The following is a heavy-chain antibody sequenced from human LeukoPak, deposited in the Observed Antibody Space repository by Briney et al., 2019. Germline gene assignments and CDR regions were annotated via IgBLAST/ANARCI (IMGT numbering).Heavy chain of an antibody. D-gene: IGHD6-13*01. Sequence: PGGSLRLSCAASGFTFSSYSMHWVRQAPGKGLESLSAINYDGGRTYYADSVKGRFTISRDNSKNTLYLQMGSLTAEDMAVYYCAREGTPGTYDSWGQGTLVTVSS. J-gene: IGHJ4*02. CDR3: AREGTPGTYDS. CDR1: GFTFSSYS. CDR2: INYDGGRT. V-gene: IGHV3-64*02.